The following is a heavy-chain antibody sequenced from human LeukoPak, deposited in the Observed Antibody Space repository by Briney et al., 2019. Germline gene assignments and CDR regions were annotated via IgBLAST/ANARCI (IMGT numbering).Heavy chain of an antibody. CDR2: INHSGST. J-gene: IGHJ3*02. D-gene: IGHD2-15*01. Sequence: PSETLSLTCAVYGGSFSGYYWSWIRQPPGKGLEWIGEINHSGSTNYNPSLKSRVTISVDTSKNQFSLKLSSVTAADTAVYYCARDPTPSIVVVLAATPITAFDIWGQGTIVTVSS. CDR1: GGSFSGYY. CDR3: ARDPTPSIVVVLAATPITAFDI. V-gene: IGHV4-34*01.